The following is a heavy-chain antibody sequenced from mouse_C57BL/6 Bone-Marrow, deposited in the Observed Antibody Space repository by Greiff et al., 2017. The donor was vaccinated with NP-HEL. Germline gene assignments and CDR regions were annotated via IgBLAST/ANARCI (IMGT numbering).Heavy chain of an antibody. Sequence: EVQLQQSGAELVKPGASVKLSCTASGFNIKDYYMHWVKQRTEQGLEWIGRIAPEDGDTKYAPKFQGKATITADTSSNTAYLQLSSLTSEDTAVYYGARYYYGTEGFAYWGQGTLVTVSA. V-gene: IGHV14-2*01. D-gene: IGHD1-1*01. J-gene: IGHJ3*01. CDR2: IAPEDGDT. CDR3: ARYYYGTEGFAY. CDR1: GFNIKDYY.